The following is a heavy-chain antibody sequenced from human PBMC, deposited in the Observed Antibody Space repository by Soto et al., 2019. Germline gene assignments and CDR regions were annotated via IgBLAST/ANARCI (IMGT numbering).Heavy chain of an antibody. CDR2: IYYSGST. D-gene: IGHD2-2*01. V-gene: IGHV4-31*03. Sequence: SETLSLTCTVSGGSISSGGYYWSWLRQHPGKGLEWIGYIYYSGSTYYNPSLKSRVTISVDTSKNQFSLKLSSVTAADTAVYYCARERWRDCSSTSCPRDVWGQGTTVTVSS. CDR1: GGSISSGGYY. J-gene: IGHJ6*02. CDR3: ARERWRDCSSTSCPRDV.